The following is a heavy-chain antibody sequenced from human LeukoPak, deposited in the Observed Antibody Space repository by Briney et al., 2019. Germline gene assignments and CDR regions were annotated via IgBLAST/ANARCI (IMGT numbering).Heavy chain of an antibody. V-gene: IGHV4-59*01. Sequence: SETLSLTCSVSGVSISGYYWSWIRQPPGKGLEWIGYIYHSGSTDYNPFLKSRVTISVDTSEKQLSLKLTSVTAADTAVYYCAREGGILCGEFPYFDYWGRGTLVTVSS. D-gene: IGHD3-10*01. CDR3: AREGGILCGEFPYFDY. J-gene: IGHJ4*02. CDR1: GVSISGYY. CDR2: IYHSGST.